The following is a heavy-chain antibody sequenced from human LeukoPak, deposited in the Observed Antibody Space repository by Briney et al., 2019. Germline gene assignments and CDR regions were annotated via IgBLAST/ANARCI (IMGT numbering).Heavy chain of an antibody. V-gene: IGHV3-48*03. CDR3: ARRGYSSNLYYLDH. Sequence: QPGGSLRLSCAASGFTFSGFEMNWVRQAPGKGLEWVSYISSSGASIYYADSVKGRFTIARDNAKNSLDLQMNSPRAEDTAVYYCARRGYSSNLYYLDHWGQGTLVTVSS. CDR1: GFTFSGFE. D-gene: IGHD6-13*01. CDR2: ISSSGASI. J-gene: IGHJ4*02.